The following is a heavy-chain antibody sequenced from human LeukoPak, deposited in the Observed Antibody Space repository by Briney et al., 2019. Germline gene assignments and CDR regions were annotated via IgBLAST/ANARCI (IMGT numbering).Heavy chain of an antibody. Sequence: PGGSLRLSCAASGFTFSSYGMHWVRQAPGKGLEWVAVIWYDGSNKYYADSVKGRFTISRDNSKNTLYLQMNSLRAEDTAVYYCAKDYCSSTSCYTHYYYMDVWGKGTTVTVSS. CDR3: AKDYCSSTSCYTHYYYMDV. CDR1: GFTFSSYG. D-gene: IGHD2-2*02. J-gene: IGHJ6*03. CDR2: IWYDGSNK. V-gene: IGHV3-33*06.